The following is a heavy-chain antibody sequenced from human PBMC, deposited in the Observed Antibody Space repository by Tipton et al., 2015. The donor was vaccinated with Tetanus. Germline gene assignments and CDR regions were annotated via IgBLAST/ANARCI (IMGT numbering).Heavy chain of an antibody. Sequence: TLSLTCTVAGGSISGYYWTWIRQPPGKGLEWIGYIYDNGTTSYSPSLKSQVIISVDKSKNQLSLKLGSVTAEDTAIYYCARRIQVFGPAILDAFDLWAQGTMVIVSS. J-gene: IGHJ3*01. V-gene: IGHV4-59*01. CDR3: ARRIQVFGPAILDAFDL. CDR2: IYDNGTT. CDR1: GGSISGYY. D-gene: IGHD3/OR15-3a*01.